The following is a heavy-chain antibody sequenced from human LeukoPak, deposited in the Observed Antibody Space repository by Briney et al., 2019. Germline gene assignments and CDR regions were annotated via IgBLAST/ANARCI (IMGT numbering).Heavy chain of an antibody. J-gene: IGHJ2*01. CDR1: GYTFSSYS. CDR2: ISSSSSYI. CDR3: ARVLPEGYFDL. Sequence: PGGSLRLSCAASGYTFSSYSMNWVRQAPGKGLEWVSSISSSSSYIYYADSVKGRFTISRDNAKNSLYLQMNSLRAEDTAVYYCARVLPEGYFDLWGRGTLVTVSS. V-gene: IGHV3-21*01.